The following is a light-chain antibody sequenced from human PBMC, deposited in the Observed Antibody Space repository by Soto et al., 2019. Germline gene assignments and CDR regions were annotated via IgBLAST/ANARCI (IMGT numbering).Light chain of an antibody. CDR1: QSVSRN. J-gene: IGKJ2*01. CDR3: QQYENWPPMYT. V-gene: IGKV3-15*01. CDR2: AAS. Sequence: EIVMTQSPAMLSVSPGERVTLPCRASQSVSRNVAWYQQKPGQAPRLLIYAASTRASGIPARFSGSGSGTEFTLTINSLQSEDFAIYYCQQYENWPPMYTFGQGTKLEI.